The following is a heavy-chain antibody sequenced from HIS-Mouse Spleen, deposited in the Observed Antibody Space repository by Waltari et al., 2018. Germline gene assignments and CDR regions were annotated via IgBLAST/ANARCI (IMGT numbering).Heavy chain of an antibody. J-gene: IGHJ3*02. V-gene: IGHV1-69*04. D-gene: IGHD6-19*01. CDR1: GGPFSSYA. Sequence: QVQLVQSGAEVKKPGSSVKVSCKASGGPFSSYAISWVRQAPGQGLEWMGRISPIHGIANYGQKVQGRGTITADKSTSTAYMELSSLRSEDTAVYYCARDPAGDAFDIWGQGTMVTVSS. CDR2: ISPIHGIA. CDR3: ARDPAGDAFDI.